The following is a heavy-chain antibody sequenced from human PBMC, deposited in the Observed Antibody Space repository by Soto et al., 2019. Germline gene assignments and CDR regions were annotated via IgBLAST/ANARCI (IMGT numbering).Heavy chain of an antibody. D-gene: IGHD2-2*01. CDR3: AKDIMEYQLLSISWYYYYGMDV. Sequence: EVQLVESGGGLVQPGRSLRLSCAASGFTFDDYAMHWVRQAPGKGLEWVSGISWNSGSIGYADSVKGRFTISRDNAKNSLYLQMNSLRAEDTALYHCAKDIMEYQLLSISWYYYYGMDVWGQGTTVTVSS. CDR1: GFTFDDYA. V-gene: IGHV3-9*01. CDR2: ISWNSGSI. J-gene: IGHJ6*02.